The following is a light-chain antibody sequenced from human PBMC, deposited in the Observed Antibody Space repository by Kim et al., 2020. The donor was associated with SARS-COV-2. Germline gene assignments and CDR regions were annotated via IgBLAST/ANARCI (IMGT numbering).Light chain of an antibody. J-gene: IGKJ5*01. Sequence: ASVGDRVILTCRASQSISNYLNWYQQKPGKAPKPLIYGASSLQSGVPSRFSGSGSGTDFTLTISSLQPEDFATYYCQQSYSIPITFGQGTRLEIK. CDR3: QQSYSIPIT. CDR1: QSISNY. CDR2: GAS. V-gene: IGKV1-39*01.